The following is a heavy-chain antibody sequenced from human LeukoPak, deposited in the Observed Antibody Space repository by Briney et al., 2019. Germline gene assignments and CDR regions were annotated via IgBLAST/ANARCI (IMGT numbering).Heavy chain of an antibody. Sequence: SETLSLTCAVYVGPFRCYYWSWIRQPPGKGLEWIGEIKHSCSTSYNASLKSRVTISVDTSKNQVSLKLSSVTAADTAVYYCARTRYYYYYYMDVWGKGTTVTVSS. CDR1: VGPFRCYY. CDR3: ARTRYYYYYYMDV. J-gene: IGHJ6*03. CDR2: IKHSCST. V-gene: IGHV4-34*01.